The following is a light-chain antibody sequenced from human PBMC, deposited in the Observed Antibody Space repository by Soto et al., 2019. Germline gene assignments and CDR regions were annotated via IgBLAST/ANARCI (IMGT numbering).Light chain of an antibody. Sequence: QSVLTQPASVSGSPGQSITVSCTGTSSDVGGYNYVSWYQQHPGKAPKLMIYEVSNRPSGVSNRFSGSKSGNTASLTISGLQAEDEADYYCSSYTTSNTLVFGTGTKVT. V-gene: IGLV2-14*01. CDR1: SSDVGGYNY. CDR2: EVS. CDR3: SSYTTSNTLV. J-gene: IGLJ1*01.